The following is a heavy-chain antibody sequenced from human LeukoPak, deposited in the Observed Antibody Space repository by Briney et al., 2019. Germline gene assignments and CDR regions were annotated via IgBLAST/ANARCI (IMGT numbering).Heavy chain of an antibody. CDR3: ARGLDCSSTSCYGLYAFDI. CDR2: ISHDGSNK. Sequence: GGSLRLSCAASGFTFSSYAMHWVRQAPGKGLEWVAVISHDGSNKYYADSVKGRFTISRDNSKNTLYLQMNSLRAEDTAVYYCARGLDCSSTSCYGLYAFDIWGQGTMVTVSS. CDR1: GFTFSSYA. V-gene: IGHV3-30-3*01. D-gene: IGHD2-2*01. J-gene: IGHJ3*02.